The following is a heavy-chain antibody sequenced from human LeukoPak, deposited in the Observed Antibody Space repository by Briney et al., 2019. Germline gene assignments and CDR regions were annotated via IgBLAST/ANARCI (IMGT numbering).Heavy chain of an antibody. CDR3: AKELGRELHADAY. Sequence: GGSLRLSCVASGFTFEKYVMSWVRQAPGKGLEWLATIYGSGVSISYADSVKGRFTISRDNSNNTLYLQMNSLRAEDTAMYVWAKELGRELHADAYWGQGILVTVSS. V-gene: IGHV3-23*01. J-gene: IGHJ4*02. CDR1: GFTFEKYV. D-gene: IGHD5-24*01. CDR2: IYGSGVSI.